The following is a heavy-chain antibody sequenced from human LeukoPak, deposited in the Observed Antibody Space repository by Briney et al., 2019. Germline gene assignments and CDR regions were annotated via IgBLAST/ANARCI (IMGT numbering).Heavy chain of an antibody. D-gene: IGHD2-15*01. CDR1: GGSISSSSYY. V-gene: IGHV4-39*07. J-gene: IGHJ4*02. Sequence: SETLSLTCTVSGGSISSSSYYWGWIRQPPGKGLEWIGSIYYGGSTYYNPSLKSRVTISVDTSKNQFSLKLSSVTAADTAVYYCARVRVVAAKYYFDYWGQGTLVTVSS. CDR3: ARVRVVAAKYYFDY. CDR2: IYYGGST.